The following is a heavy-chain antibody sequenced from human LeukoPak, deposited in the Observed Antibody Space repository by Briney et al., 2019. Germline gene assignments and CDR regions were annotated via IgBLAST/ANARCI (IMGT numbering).Heavy chain of an antibody. J-gene: IGHJ4*02. D-gene: IGHD2-8*02. V-gene: IGHV1-46*01. Sequence: ASVKVSCKASGYTFTNYYMHWVRQAPGQGLEWMGLIDPTGTGTNYAQKFRGRVTLTRDTSTTTVYMELSSLRSEDTAVYYCAREESGGYFDYWGQGTLVTVSS. CDR3: AREESGGYFDY. CDR2: IDPTGTGT. CDR1: GYTFTNYY.